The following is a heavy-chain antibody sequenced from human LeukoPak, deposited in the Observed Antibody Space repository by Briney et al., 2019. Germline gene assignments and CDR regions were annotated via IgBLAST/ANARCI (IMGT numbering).Heavy chain of an antibody. CDR2: ISASGGST. CDR3: ARDWGIAAAGRVPIFDY. V-gene: IGHV3-23*01. D-gene: IGHD6-13*01. CDR1: GFTFNNYA. Sequence: GGSLRLSCAASGFTFNNYAMTWVRQAPGKGLEWVSAISASGGSTYYVDPVKGRFTISRDNSKNTLYLQMNSLRAEDTAVYYCARDWGIAAAGRVPIFDYWGQGTLVTVSS. J-gene: IGHJ4*02.